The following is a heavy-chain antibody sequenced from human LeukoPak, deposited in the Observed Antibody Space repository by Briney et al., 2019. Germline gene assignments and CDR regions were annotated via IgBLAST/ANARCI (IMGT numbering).Heavy chain of an antibody. Sequence: ASVKVSCKASGYTFTSYYMHWVRQAPGQGLEWMGIINPSGGSTSYAQEFQGRVTMTRDTSTSTVYMELSSLRSEDTAVYYCARTAEDCSSTSCYPGDNWFDPWGQGALVTVSS. CDR2: INPSGGST. J-gene: IGHJ5*02. CDR1: GYTFTSYY. V-gene: IGHV1-46*01. CDR3: ARTAEDCSSTSCYPGDNWFDP. D-gene: IGHD2-2*01.